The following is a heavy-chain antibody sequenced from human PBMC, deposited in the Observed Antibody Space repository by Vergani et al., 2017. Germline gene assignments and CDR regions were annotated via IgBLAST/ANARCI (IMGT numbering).Heavy chain of an antibody. CDR2: IIPIFGTA. Sequence: QVQLGQSGAEVKKPGSSVKVSCKASGGTFSSYAISWVRQAPGQGLEWTGGIIPIFGTANYAQKFQGRVTITADESTTTAYMELSSLRSEDTAVYYCARGFNTMVRGVIIIGALDIWGQGTMVTVSS. J-gene: IGHJ3*02. CDR3: ARGFNTMVRGVIIIGALDI. D-gene: IGHD3-10*01. V-gene: IGHV1-69*01. CDR1: GGTFSSYA.